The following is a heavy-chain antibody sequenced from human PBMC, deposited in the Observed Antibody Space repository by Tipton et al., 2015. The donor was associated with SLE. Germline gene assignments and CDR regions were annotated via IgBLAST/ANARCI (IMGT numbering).Heavy chain of an antibody. CDR3: ARDLVQYSGYLDAFDI. CDR1: GFSFSEKG. V-gene: IGHV3-33*08. J-gene: IGHJ3*02. CDR2: IWHDGSNE. Sequence: SLRLSCAASGFSFSEKGMHWVRQAPGKGLEWVAVIWHDGSNEYYGDYVKGRFTISRDNSKNTLYLQMDSLRPEDTAVYYCARDLVQYSGYLDAFDIWGQGTMVTVSS. D-gene: IGHD5-12*01.